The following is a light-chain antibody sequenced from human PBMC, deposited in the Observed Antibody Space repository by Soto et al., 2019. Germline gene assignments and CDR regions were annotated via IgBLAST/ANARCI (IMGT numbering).Light chain of an antibody. CDR1: SSNIGAGYD. CDR2: GNS. CDR3: QSYDSSLSGSGV. Sequence: QSVLTQPPSVSGAPGQRVTISCTGSSSNIGAGYDVHWYQQPPGTAPKLLIYGNSNRPSGVPDRFSGSKSGTSASLAITGLQAEDEADYYCQSYDSSLSGSGVFGTGTKVTV. J-gene: IGLJ1*01. V-gene: IGLV1-40*01.